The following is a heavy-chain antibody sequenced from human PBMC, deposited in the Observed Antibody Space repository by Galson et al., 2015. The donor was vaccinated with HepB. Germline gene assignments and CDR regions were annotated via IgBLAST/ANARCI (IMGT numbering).Heavy chain of an antibody. CDR3: ARGEGTFSALVDY. V-gene: IGHV3-74*01. Sequence: SLRLSCAASGFTFSRFWMHWVRQAPGKGLGWVSRLNGDGSSTNYADSVKCRFTLSRDNAKNTLYLQMNSLRPEDTAVYYCARGEGTFSALVDYWGQGTLVTVSS. CDR1: GFTFSRFW. D-gene: IGHD3-10*01. J-gene: IGHJ4*02. CDR2: LNGDGSST.